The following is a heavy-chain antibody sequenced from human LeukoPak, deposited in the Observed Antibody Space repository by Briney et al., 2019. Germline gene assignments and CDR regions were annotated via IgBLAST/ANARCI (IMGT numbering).Heavy chain of an antibody. CDR2: ISHDGENK. J-gene: IGHJ6*02. CDR1: GFTINKYG. Sequence: GGSLKLSCAASGFTINKYGIHWVRQAPGKGLEWVALISHDGENKFYADSVKGRFTISRDNPKNTLYLQMNSLRAEDTAVYYCARELDCSSTSCYQGSLYYYYGMDVWGQGTTVTVSS. CDR3: ARELDCSSTSCYQGSLYYYYGMDV. V-gene: IGHV3-30*02. D-gene: IGHD2-2*01.